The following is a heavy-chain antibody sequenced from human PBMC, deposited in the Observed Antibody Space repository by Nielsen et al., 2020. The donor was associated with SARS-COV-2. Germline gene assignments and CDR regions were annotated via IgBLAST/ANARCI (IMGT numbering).Heavy chain of an antibody. CDR1: GFTFSSYA. J-gene: IGHJ4*02. CDR2: ISYDGSND. D-gene: IGHD7-27*01. Sequence: GGSLRLSCAASGFTFSSYAMHCVRQAPGKGLEWVAVISYDGSNDYYADSVRGRFTISRDNSKNTLFLQMNSLRAEDTAVYYCARGNGWGSYFDYWGQGTLVTVSS. CDR3: ARGNGWGSYFDY. V-gene: IGHV3-30-3*01.